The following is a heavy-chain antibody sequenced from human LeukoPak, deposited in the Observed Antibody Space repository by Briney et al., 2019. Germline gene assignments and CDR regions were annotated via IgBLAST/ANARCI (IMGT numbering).Heavy chain of an antibody. J-gene: IGHJ4*02. CDR3: AKGLLWDHHMPDY. V-gene: IGHV4-59*11. CDR2: IYYSGST. CDR1: GGSISSPY. D-gene: IGHD2-2*01. Sequence: SETLSLTCTVSGGSISSPYWSCIRQPPGKGLEWLGYIYYSGSTNYNTSLKSRVPISVDTSKNQFSLKLSSVTAADTAVYYCAKGLLWDHHMPDYWGQGTLVTVSS.